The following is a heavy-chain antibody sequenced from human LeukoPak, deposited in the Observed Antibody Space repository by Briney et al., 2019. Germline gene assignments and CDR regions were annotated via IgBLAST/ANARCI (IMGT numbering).Heavy chain of an antibody. D-gene: IGHD2-21*02. Sequence: GGSLRLSCAASGFTFSDYAMSWVRQAPGKGLEWVSAISGSGGSTYFADSVKGRFTISRDSSKNTLSLQMNSLRAEDTAVYYCARAGGGYCGGDCYPYWGRGTLVTVSS. CDR1: GFTFSDYA. CDR2: ISGSGGST. J-gene: IGHJ4*01. V-gene: IGHV3-23*01. CDR3: ARAGGGYCGGDCYPY.